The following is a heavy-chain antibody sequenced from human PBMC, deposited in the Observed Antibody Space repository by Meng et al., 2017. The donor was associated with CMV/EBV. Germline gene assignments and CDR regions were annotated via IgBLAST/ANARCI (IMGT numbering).Heavy chain of an antibody. J-gene: IGHJ4*02. CDR3: ARAFPRSSGSYYLSPFFDY. CDR2: INPSGGST. Sequence: ASVKVSCKASGYTFTSYCMHWVRQAPGQGLEWMGIINPSGGSTSYAQKFQGRVTMTRDTSTSTVYMELSSLRSEDTAVYYCARAFPRSSGSYYLSPFFDYWGQGTLVTVSS. D-gene: IGHD1-26*01. CDR1: GYTFTSYC. V-gene: IGHV1-46*01.